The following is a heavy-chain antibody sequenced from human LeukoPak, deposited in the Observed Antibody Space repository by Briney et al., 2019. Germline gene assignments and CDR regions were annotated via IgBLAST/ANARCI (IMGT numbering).Heavy chain of an antibody. J-gene: IGHJ4*02. Sequence: GGSLRLSCAASGFSFSSHWVHWVRQAPGKGLVWVSRISDDGSYTSNVDSVKGRFTISRDNAKNSLYLQMNSLRAEDTALYYCAKGMGGRFTDYFDYWGQGTLVTVSS. D-gene: IGHD3-16*01. CDR2: ISDDGSYT. CDR1: GFSFSSHW. V-gene: IGHV3-74*01. CDR3: AKGMGGRFTDYFDY.